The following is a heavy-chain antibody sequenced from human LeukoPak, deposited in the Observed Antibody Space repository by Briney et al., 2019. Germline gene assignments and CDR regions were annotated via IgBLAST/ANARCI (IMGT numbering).Heavy chain of an antibody. Sequence: ASETLSLTCTVSGGSISSYYWSWIRQPPGKGLEWIGYIYYSGSTNYNPSLKSRVTISVDTSKNQFSLKLSSVTAADTAVYYCARDSPPVYSNYSPFDYWGQGTLVTVSS. V-gene: IGHV4-59*01. CDR2: IYYSGST. CDR3: ARDSPPVYSNYSPFDY. CDR1: GGSISSYY. D-gene: IGHD4-11*01. J-gene: IGHJ4*02.